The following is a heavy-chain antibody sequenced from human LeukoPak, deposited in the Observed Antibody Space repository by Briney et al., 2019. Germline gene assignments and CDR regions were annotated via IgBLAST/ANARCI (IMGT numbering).Heavy chain of an antibody. CDR1: GFTVSSNY. CDR3: AREISRFGI. D-gene: IGHD3-16*01. Sequence: GGFLRLSCAASGFTVSSNYMSWVRQAPGKGLEWVSSIYIGGSTYYADSVKGRFTISRDNPNNTLSLQIHSLRAEDTAVYYCAREISRFGIWGQGTLVTVSS. CDR2: IYIGGST. J-gene: IGHJ4*02. V-gene: IGHV3-66*01.